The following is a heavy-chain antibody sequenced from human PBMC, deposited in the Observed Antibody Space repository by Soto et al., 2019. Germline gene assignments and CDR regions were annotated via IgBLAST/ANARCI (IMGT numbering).Heavy chain of an antibody. CDR3: ARDRRGGSGSYYNVEAGYNWFDP. V-gene: IGHV1-69*04. CDR2: IIPILGIA. J-gene: IGHJ5*02. D-gene: IGHD3-10*01. CDR1: GGTFSSYT. Sequence: ASVKVSCKASGGTFSSYTISWVRQAPGQGLEWMGRIIPILGIANYAQKFQGRVTITADKSTSTAYMELSSLRSEDTAVYYCARDRRGGSGSYYNVEAGYNWFDPWGQGTLVTVSS.